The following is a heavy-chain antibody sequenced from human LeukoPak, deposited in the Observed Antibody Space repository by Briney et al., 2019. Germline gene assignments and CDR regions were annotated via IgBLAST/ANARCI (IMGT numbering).Heavy chain of an antibody. D-gene: IGHD4-17*01. J-gene: IGHJ3*02. CDR3: ARDPNGDYIGTFDI. CDR1: EFTFSSYG. V-gene: IGHV3-23*01. Sequence: GGSLRLSCAASEFTFSSYGMSWVRQAPGKGLEWVSSISGSGGSTQYADSVQGRFAISRDNSKSTLYLQMNSLRVEDTAMYFCARDPNGDYIGTFDIWGQGTMVTVSS. CDR2: ISGSGGST.